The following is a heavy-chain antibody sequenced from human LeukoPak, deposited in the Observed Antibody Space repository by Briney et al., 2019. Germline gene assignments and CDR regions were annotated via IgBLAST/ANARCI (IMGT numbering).Heavy chain of an antibody. V-gene: IGHV4-59*01. CDR1: RGSISSYY. Sequence: PSETLSLTCTVSRGSISSYYWSWIRQPPGKGLEWIGYIYYSGSTNYNPSLKSRVTISVDTSKNQFSLKLSSVTAADTAVYYCARDPYYYDSSGYSSSHAFDIWGQGTMVTVSS. CDR2: IYYSGST. J-gene: IGHJ3*02. CDR3: ARDPYYYDSSGYSSSHAFDI. D-gene: IGHD3-22*01.